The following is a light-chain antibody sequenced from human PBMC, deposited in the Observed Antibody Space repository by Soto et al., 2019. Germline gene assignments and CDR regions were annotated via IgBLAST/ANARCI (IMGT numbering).Light chain of an antibody. V-gene: IGKV3-15*01. CDR1: QIVNNN. Sequence: EIVLTQSPVTLSLSPGEIATLSCSASQIVNNNYLAWYQQKPGQAPRLLIHGATTRATGIPARFSGSGSGTEYTLTISSLQSEDFAVYYCQKYNNWPRKFGQGTKVDIK. J-gene: IGKJ1*01. CDR3: QKYNNWPRK. CDR2: GAT.